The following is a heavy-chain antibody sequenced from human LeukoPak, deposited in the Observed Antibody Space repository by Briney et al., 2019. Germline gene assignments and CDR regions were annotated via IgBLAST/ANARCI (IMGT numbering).Heavy chain of an antibody. J-gene: IGHJ6*02. CDR2: INHSGST. CDR1: GGSFSGYY. V-gene: IGHV4-34*01. Sequence: SETLSLTCAVYGGSFSGYYWSWIRQPPGKGLEWIGEINHSGSTNYNPSLKSRVTISVDTSKNQFSLKLSSVTAADTAVYYSATSPRYCSSTSCYRVSYYYYGMDVWRQGTTVTVSS. D-gene: IGHD2-2*02. CDR3: ATSPRYCSSTSCYRVSYYYYGMDV.